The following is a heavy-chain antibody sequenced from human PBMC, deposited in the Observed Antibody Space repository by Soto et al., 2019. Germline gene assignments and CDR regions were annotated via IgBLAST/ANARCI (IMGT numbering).Heavy chain of an antibody. V-gene: IGHV1-18*04. Sequence: QVQLVQSGGEVKKPGASVKVSCKASGYTFASYGITWVRQAPGQGLEWMGWISVYNGNTKYAQKFQGRLTVSTDTSTSTAYMELESLKSDVTAVYYCARDWYTTGSSGPLFEYWGQGTLVTVSS. D-gene: IGHD6-19*01. J-gene: IGHJ4*02. CDR2: ISVYNGNT. CDR3: ARDWYTTGSSGPLFEY. CDR1: GYTFASYG.